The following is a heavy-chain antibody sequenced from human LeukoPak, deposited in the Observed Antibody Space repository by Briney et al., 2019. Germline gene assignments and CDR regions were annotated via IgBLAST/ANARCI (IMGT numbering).Heavy chain of an antibody. Sequence: SETLSLTCSVSGASISSFYWSWIRQSPGKGLEWIGYISYNGSTNYNPSLRGRVTISVDTSKNQFSLKLSSMTAADTAVYYCARGNHGDYFDYWGQGTLVTVSS. CDR1: GASISSFY. CDR3: ARGNHGDYFDY. D-gene: IGHD1-14*01. V-gene: IGHV4-59*08. CDR2: ISYNGST. J-gene: IGHJ4*02.